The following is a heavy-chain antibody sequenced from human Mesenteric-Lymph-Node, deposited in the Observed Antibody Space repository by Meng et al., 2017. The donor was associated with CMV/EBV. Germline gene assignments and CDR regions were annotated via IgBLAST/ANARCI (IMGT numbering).Heavy chain of an antibody. Sequence: GGSLRLSCTASGFTFGDYAMSWVRQAPGKGLEWVGFIRSKAYGGTTEYAASVKGRFTISRDDSKSIAYLQMNSLKTEDTAVYYCTINGGPAAPPDYWGQGTLVTVSS. CDR3: TINGGPAAPPDY. D-gene: IGHD2-2*01. J-gene: IGHJ4*02. V-gene: IGHV3-49*04. CDR1: GFTFGDYA. CDR2: IRSKAYGGTT.